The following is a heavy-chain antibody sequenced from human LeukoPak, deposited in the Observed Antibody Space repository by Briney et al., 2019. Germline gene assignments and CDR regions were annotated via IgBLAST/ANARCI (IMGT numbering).Heavy chain of an antibody. J-gene: IGHJ4*02. V-gene: IGHV3-30*18. D-gene: IGHD3-22*01. CDR2: ISYDGNNK. Sequence: PGGSLRLSCAASGFTFSSYGMHWVRQAPGKGLEWVAIISYDGNNKYYADSVKGRFTISRDNSKNTLYLQMNSLRAEDTAVYYCAKGETMIVVVTVPDYWGQGTLVTVSS. CDR1: GFTFSSYG. CDR3: AKGETMIVVVTVPDY.